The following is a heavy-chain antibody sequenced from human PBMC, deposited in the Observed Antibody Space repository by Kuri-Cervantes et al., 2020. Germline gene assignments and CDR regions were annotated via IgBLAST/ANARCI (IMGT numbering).Heavy chain of an antibody. D-gene: IGHD5-24*01. CDR1: GFTFSSYG. Sequence: GGSLRLSCAASGFTFSSYGMHWVRQAPGKGLEWVAVISYDGSNKYYADSVKGRFTISRDNSKNTLYLQMNSLRAEDTAVYYCASGGLQKDAFDIWGQGTMVTVSS. J-gene: IGHJ3*02. V-gene: IGHV3-30*03. CDR2: ISYDGSNK. CDR3: ASGGLQKDAFDI.